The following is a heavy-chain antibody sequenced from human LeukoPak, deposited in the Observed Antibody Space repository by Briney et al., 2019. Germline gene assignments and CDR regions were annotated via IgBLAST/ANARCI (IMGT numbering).Heavy chain of an antibody. Sequence: PGRSLRLSCAASGFTFDDYAMHWVRQAPGKGLEWVSGINWNSGVIGYADSVKDRFTISRDNAKNSLYLRMTSLRPEDMALYYCVKDAVRITVAGYFDSWGQGTLVTVSS. J-gene: IGHJ4*02. CDR1: GFTFDDYA. V-gene: IGHV3-9*03. CDR2: INWNSGVI. CDR3: VKDAVRITVAGYFDS. D-gene: IGHD6-19*01.